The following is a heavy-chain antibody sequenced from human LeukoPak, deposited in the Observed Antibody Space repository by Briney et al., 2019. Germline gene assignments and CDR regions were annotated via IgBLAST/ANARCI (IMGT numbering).Heavy chain of an antibody. CDR2: IYSSGST. Sequence: PSETLSLTCIVSGGSISSYYWSWIRQPPGKGLEWIGYIYSSGSTDYNPSPKNRATISLDTSNHQCSLKLSSVTAAVTAVYYCARHVGIHLWSLYFDYWGQGSLVTVSS. CDR1: GGSISSYY. J-gene: IGHJ4*02. CDR3: ARHVGIHLWSLYFDY. V-gene: IGHV4-59*08. D-gene: IGHD5-18*01.